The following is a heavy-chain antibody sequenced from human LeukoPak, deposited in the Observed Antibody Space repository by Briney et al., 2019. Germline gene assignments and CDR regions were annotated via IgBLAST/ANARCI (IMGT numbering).Heavy chain of an antibody. D-gene: IGHD3-22*01. CDR2: IIPIFGTA. CDR1: GGTFSSYA. V-gene: IGHV1-69*05. CDR3: AIGDYYDSSGTNAFDI. Sequence: GSSVKVSCKASGGTFSSYAISWVRQAPGQGLVWMGRIIPIFGTANYAQKFQGRVTITTDESTSTAYMELSSLRSEDTAVYYCAIGDYYDSSGTNAFDIWGQGTMVTVSS. J-gene: IGHJ3*02.